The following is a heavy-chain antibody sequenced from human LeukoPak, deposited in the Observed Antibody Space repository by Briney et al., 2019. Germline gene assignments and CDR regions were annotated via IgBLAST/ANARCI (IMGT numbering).Heavy chain of an antibody. J-gene: IGHJ4*02. Sequence: ASVKVSCKASRYTFTAHLMLWVRQAPGKGLEGIGWIIPNNGGTNYAQKFQGRVTMTRGTSISTAYMELSSLRSDDPAVYYCAKTGSDSPTRSDYWGQGTLVTVSS. CDR1: RYTFTAHL. V-gene: IGHV1-2*02. CDR3: AKTGSDSPTRSDY. CDR2: IIPNNGGT. D-gene: IGHD1-26*01.